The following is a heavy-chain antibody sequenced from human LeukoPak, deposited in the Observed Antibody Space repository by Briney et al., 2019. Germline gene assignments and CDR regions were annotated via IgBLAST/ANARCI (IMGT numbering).Heavy chain of an antibody. CDR3: ARATGGYCSGGSCYSGYFQH. D-gene: IGHD2-15*01. CDR2: IKQDGSEK. V-gene: IGHV3-7*01. J-gene: IGHJ1*01. CDR1: GFTFSSYW. Sequence: PGGSLRLSCAASGFTFSSYWMSWVRQAPGKGLEWVANIKQDGSEKYYVDSVKGRFTISRDNAKNSLYLQMNSLRAEDTAVYYCARATGGYCSGGSCYSGYFQHWGQGTLVTVSS.